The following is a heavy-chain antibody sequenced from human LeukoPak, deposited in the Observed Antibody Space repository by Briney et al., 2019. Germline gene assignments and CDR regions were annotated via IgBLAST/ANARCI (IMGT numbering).Heavy chain of an antibody. CDR1: GFTVSSNY. CDR2: IRDKAYGGTT. V-gene: IGHV3-71*01. D-gene: IGHD1-26*01. CDR3: ARGSYQFDY. J-gene: IGHJ4*02. Sequence: GGSLRLSCAASGFTVSSNYMSWVRQAPGKGLEWVGFIRDKAYGGTTDYAASVKGRFTISRDDSKSIAYLQMSSLITEDTAVYYCARGSYQFDYWGQGTLVTVSS.